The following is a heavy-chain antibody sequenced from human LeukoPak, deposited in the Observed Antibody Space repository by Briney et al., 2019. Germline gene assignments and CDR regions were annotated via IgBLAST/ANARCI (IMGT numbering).Heavy chain of an antibody. CDR2: INHSGST. Sequence: PSETLSLTCAVYGGSFSGYYWSWIRQPPGKGLEWIGEINHSGSTNYNPSLKSRVTISVDTSKNQFSLKLNSVTAADTAVYYCARAVIWFGELVPVLDYWGQGTLVTVSS. CDR1: GGSFSGYY. D-gene: IGHD3-10*01. J-gene: IGHJ4*02. V-gene: IGHV4-34*01. CDR3: ARAVIWFGELVPVLDY.